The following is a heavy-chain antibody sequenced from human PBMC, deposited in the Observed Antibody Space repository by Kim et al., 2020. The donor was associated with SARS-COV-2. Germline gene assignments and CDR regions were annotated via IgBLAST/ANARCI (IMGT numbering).Heavy chain of an antibody. CDR3: ARVSDVTMAIDS. D-gene: IGHD3-10*01. Sequence: SETLSLTCTVSGDSISNGYYWGCIRQPPGKGLEWVEHISHNGNAYHNPSLKSRVTTSLDTSKNHFSLKLSSVTAADTAVYYCARVSDVTMAIDSWGLGTLVTVSS. CDR1: GDSISNGYY. J-gene: IGHJ4*02. CDR2: ISHNGNA. V-gene: IGHV4-38-2*02.